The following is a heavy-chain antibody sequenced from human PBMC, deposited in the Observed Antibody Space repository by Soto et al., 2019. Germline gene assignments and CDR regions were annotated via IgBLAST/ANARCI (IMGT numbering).Heavy chain of an antibody. V-gene: IGHV3-23*01. Sequence: EVQLLESGGGLVQPGGSLRLSCAASGFTFSSYAMSWVRQAPGKGLEWVSAISGSGVSTYYADSVKGRFTVSRDNSKNTLYLQMNSLRAEDTAVYYCAKAPWGAYYYGMDVWGQGTTVTVSS. CDR1: GFTFSSYA. D-gene: IGHD3-16*01. CDR2: ISGSGVST. J-gene: IGHJ6*02. CDR3: AKAPWGAYYYGMDV.